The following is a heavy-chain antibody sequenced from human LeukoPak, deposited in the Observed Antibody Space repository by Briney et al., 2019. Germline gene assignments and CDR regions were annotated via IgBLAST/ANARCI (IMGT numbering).Heavy chain of an antibody. CDR2: IYYSGST. CDR1: GGSISSYY. J-gene: IGHJ5*02. D-gene: IGHD4-17*01. V-gene: IGHV4-59*01. Sequence: SETLSLTCTVSGGSISSYYWSWIRRPPGKGLEWIGYIYYSGSTNYNPSLKSRVTISVDTSKNQFSLKLSSVTAADTAVYYCARDPGDYHWFDPWGQGTLVTVSS. CDR3: ARDPGDYHWFDP.